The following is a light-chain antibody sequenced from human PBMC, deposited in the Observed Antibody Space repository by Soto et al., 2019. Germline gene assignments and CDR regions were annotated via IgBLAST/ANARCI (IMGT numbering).Light chain of an antibody. CDR1: SSNIGAGYD. CDR2: GNN. J-gene: IGLJ1*01. Sequence: QSVLTQPPSVSGAPGQRVTVSCTGSSSNIGAGYDVHWYQQLPGTAPKLLIYGNNNRPSGVPDRFSGSKSGTSASLAITGLQAEDEADYYCQSYDSSLSAPYVFGTGTKATV. V-gene: IGLV1-40*01. CDR3: QSYDSSLSAPYV.